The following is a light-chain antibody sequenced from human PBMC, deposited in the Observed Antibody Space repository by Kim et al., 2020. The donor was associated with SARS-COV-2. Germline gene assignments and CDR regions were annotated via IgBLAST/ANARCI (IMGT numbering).Light chain of an antibody. V-gene: IGKV3D-20*01. CDR3: HQYGNSPPII. CDR1: QSGSQSF. J-gene: IGKJ5*01. Sequence: PGATATVFCEARQSGSQSFLDGYQQKPGVDTRRLMYDGASEAIGIPDRLSGSRCGTDFSLTISELEPEDAGVYYCHQYGNSPPIIFGQGTRLEIK. CDR2: DGA.